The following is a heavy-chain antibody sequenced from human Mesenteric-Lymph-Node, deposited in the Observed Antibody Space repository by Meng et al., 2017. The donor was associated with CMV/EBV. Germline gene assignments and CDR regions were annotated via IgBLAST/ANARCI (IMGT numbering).Heavy chain of an antibody. CDR3: ARQQAYSSSWLFDY. CDR2: IDPSDSYT. Sequence: GSGYSITRYWVSRVRPMPGKGLEWMGRIDPSDSYTNSSPSFQGHVTISADKSISTAYLQWSSLKASDTAMYYCARQQAYSSSWLFDYWGQGTLVTVSS. J-gene: IGHJ4*02. D-gene: IGHD6-13*01. V-gene: IGHV5-10-1*01. CDR1: GYSITRYW.